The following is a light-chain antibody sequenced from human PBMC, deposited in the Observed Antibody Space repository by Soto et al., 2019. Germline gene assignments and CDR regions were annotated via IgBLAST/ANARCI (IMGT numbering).Light chain of an antibody. CDR3: QQYGRT. V-gene: IGKV3-20*01. CDR1: QSVDSRY. Sequence: EIVLTQSPGTLSLSPGERATLSCRASQSVDSRYLAWYQQKPGQAPRLLIDGASSRATGITDRFSGSGSGTDFTLTISRLEPEDFAVYYCQQYGRTFGPGTKVDIK. J-gene: IGKJ3*01. CDR2: GAS.